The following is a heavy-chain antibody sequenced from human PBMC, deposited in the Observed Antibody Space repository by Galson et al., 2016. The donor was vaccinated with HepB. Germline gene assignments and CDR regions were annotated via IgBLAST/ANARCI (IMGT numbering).Heavy chain of an antibody. CDR2: IKTDG. CDR3: ARDGLGAFDL. Sequence: SLRLSCAASGFTLSDYWMHWLRQAPGKGLVWVARIKTDGTYADSLEGRFITTRDNAKNTLYLEMNSLRAEDTAVYFCARDGLGAFDLWGQGTMVTVSS. D-gene: IGHD3-16*01. V-gene: IGHV3-74*01. J-gene: IGHJ3*01. CDR1: GFTLSDYW.